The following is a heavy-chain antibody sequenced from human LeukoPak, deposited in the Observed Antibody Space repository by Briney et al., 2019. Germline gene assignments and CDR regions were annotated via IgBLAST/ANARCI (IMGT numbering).Heavy chain of an antibody. Sequence: ASVKVSCKASGYTFTSYYMHWVRQAPGQGLEWMGIINPSGGSTSYAQKFQGRVSMTRDTSTSTVYMELSSLRSEDTAVYSCARDRLWRAVAGLFDYWGQGTLVTVSS. CDR2: INPSGGST. CDR3: ARDRLWRAVAGLFDY. V-gene: IGHV1-46*01. J-gene: IGHJ4*02. D-gene: IGHD6-19*01. CDR1: GYTFTSYY.